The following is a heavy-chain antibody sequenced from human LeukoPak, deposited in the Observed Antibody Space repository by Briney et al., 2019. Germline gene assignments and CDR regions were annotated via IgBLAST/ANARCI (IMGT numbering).Heavy chain of an antibody. V-gene: IGHV3-23*01. CDR3: AKDLAAVPGNKYFAY. CDR1: GFTFSTYD. D-gene: IGHD6-19*01. CDR2: ISGSGGST. J-gene: IGHJ4*02. Sequence: PGGSLRLSCAASGFTFSTYDMTWVRQAPGKGLEWVSSISGSGGSTYYADSVKGRFTTSRDNSKNMLYLQMNGLRAEDTAVYYCAKDLAAVPGNKYFAYWGQGTLVTVSS.